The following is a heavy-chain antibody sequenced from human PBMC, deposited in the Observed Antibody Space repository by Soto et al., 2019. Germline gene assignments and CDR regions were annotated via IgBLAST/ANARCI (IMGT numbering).Heavy chain of an antibody. CDR3: AGESVVITTRWFDP. V-gene: IGHV4-31*01. D-gene: IGHD3-22*01. CDR2: IYYSGST. CDR1: GGSISSGGYY. Sequence: QVQLQESGPGLVKPSQTLSLTCTVSGGSISSGGYYWSWIRQHPGKGPEWTGYIYYSGSTYYTPPPNSLVNISVDTSKNQFSLKLSSVTAADTAVYYCAGESVVITTRWFDPWCQGTLVAVSS. J-gene: IGHJ5*02.